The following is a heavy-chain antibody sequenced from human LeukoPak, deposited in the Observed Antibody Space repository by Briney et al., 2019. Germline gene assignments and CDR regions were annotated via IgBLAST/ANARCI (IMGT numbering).Heavy chain of an antibody. Sequence: SETLSLTCAVYGGSFSGYYWSWIRQPPGKGLEWIGEINHSGSTNYNPSLKSRVTISVDTSKNQFSLKLSSVTAADTAVYYCARPGRVAAAGKGYLVYWGQGTLVTVSS. J-gene: IGHJ4*02. CDR1: GGSFSGYY. V-gene: IGHV4-34*01. CDR2: INHSGST. CDR3: ARPGRVAAAGKGYLVY. D-gene: IGHD6-13*01.